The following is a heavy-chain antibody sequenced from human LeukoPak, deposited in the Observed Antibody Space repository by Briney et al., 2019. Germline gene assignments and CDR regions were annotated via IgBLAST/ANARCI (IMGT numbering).Heavy chain of an antibody. Sequence: TGGSLRLSCAASGFTFSSYSMNWVRQAPGKGLERVSYISSSSSTIYYADSVKGRFTISRDNAKNSLYLQMNSLRAEDTAVYYCARDRYDYVWGSYRPHNWFDPWGQGTLVTVSS. V-gene: IGHV3-48*01. CDR2: ISSSSSTI. CDR1: GFTFSSYS. J-gene: IGHJ5*02. D-gene: IGHD3-16*02. CDR3: ARDRYDYVWGSYRPHNWFDP.